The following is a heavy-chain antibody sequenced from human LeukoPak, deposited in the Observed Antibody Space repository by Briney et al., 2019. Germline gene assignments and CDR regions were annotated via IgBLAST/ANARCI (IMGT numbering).Heavy chain of an antibody. V-gene: IGHV3-7*01. CDR1: GFTFSRSW. Sequence: PGESLRLSCAASGFTFSRSWMGWVRQAPGKGLEWVANIKQDGTSKYYEDSLKGRFTISRDNAKNSVYLQMNSVGADDAALYYSARHGDYCFVQWGAGTLVTVSS. D-gene: IGHD2-21*01. CDR3: ARHGDYCFVQ. J-gene: IGHJ4*02. CDR2: IKQDGTSK.